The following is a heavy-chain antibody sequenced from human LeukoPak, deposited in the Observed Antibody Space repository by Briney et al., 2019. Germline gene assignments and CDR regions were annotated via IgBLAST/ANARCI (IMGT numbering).Heavy chain of an antibody. CDR2: IYYSGSS. J-gene: IGHJ4*02. D-gene: IGHD3-10*01. CDR3: VRYYYVSGSYSYFDY. CDR1: GGSITNYY. V-gene: IGHV4-59*01. Sequence: SETLSLTCTVSGGSITNYYWTWIRQPPGKGLEWIGYIYYSGSSNYNPSLKSRVTISVDTSKNQFSLRLSSVTAADTAVYYCVRYYYVSGSYSYFDYWGQGTLVTVSS.